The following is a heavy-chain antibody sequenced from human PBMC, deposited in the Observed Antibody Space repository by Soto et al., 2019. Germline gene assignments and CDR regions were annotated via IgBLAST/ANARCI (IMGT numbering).Heavy chain of an antibody. J-gene: IGHJ6*02. V-gene: IGHV1-58*01. Sequence: ASVKVSCKASGFTFTSSAVQWVRQARGQRLEWIGWIVVGSGNTNYAQKFQERVTIIRDMSTSTAYMELSSLRSEDTAVYYCAAGNSNYLLYYYYYGMDVWGQGTTVTVSS. CDR1: GFTFTSSA. CDR2: IVVGSGNT. D-gene: IGHD4-4*01. CDR3: AAGNSNYLLYYYYYGMDV.